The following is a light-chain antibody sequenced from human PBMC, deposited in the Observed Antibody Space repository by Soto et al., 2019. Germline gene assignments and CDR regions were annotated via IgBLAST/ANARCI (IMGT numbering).Light chain of an antibody. V-gene: IGLV1-44*01. CDR1: TSNIGDNT. CDR3: STWDDSLNGWV. J-gene: IGLJ3*02. CDR2: NND. Sequence: QSVLTQPPSASETPGQRVAISCSGSTSNIGDNTVHWYQQLPGTAPKLLIYNNDRRPSGVPDRFSGSKSGTSASLAISGLQSEDEADYFCSTWDDSLNGWVFGGGTKLT.